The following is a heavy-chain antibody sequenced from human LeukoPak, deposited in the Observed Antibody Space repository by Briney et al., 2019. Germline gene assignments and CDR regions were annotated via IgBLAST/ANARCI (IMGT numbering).Heavy chain of an antibody. D-gene: IGHD3-16*01. J-gene: IGHJ4*02. V-gene: IGHV1-2*02. CDR2: INPNSGGT. Sequence: ASVKVSCKASGYTFTGYYMHWVRQAPGQGLEWMGWINPNSGGTNYAQKFQGRVTMTRDTSISTAYMELSRLRSDDTAVYYCARDRVGVYPRLSFSGYWGQGTLVTVSS. CDR3: ARDRVGVYPRLSFSGY. CDR1: GYTFTGYY.